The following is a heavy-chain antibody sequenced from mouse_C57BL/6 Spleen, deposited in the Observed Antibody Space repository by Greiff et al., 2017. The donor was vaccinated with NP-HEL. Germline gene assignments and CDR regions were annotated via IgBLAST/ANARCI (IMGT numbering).Heavy chain of an antibody. CDR3: TKTAQAPYFDY. J-gene: IGHJ2*01. CDR1: GYTFTSYW. CDR2: IYPGNSDT. V-gene: IGHV1-5*01. Sequence: EVQLQQSGTVLARPGASVKMSCKTSGYTFTSYWMHWVKQRPGQGLEWIGAIYPGNSDTSYNQKFKGKAKLTAVTSASTAYMELSSLTNEDSAVYYCTKTAQAPYFDYWGQGTTLTVSS. D-gene: IGHD3-2*02.